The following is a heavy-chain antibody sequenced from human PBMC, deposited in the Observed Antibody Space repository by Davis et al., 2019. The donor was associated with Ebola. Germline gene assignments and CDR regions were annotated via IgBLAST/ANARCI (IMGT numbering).Heavy chain of an antibody. J-gene: IGHJ4*02. CDR2: IYYSGST. V-gene: IGHV4-61*01. D-gene: IGHD1-7*01. CDR3: ARRGSSEYNWNSRPRVQYYFDY. CDR1: GGSVSSGSYY. Sequence: PSETLSLTCTVSGGSVSSGSYYWSWIRQPPGKGLEWIGYIYYSGSTNYNPSLKSRVTISVDTSKNQFSLKLSSVTAADTAVYYCARRGSSEYNWNSRPRVQYYFDYWGQGTLVTVSS.